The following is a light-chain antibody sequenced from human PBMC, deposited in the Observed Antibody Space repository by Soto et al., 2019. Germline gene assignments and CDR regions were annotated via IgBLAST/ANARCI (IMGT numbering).Light chain of an antibody. CDR2: AAS. V-gene: IGKV1-27*01. CDR3: QKYDSAPWT. J-gene: IGKJ1*01. Sequence: DLQMTQSPSSLSASVGDRVTITCRASQGMSNSLAWYQQKPGKVPKLLIYAASTLQSGVPSRFSGSGSGTDFTLTISSLQPEDVATYYCQKYDSAPWTFGQGTKVEIK. CDR1: QGMSNS.